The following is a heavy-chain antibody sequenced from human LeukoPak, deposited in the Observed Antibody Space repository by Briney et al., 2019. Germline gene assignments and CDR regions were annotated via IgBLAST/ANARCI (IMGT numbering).Heavy chain of an antibody. V-gene: IGHV4-59*12. CDR1: GGSISSYY. CDR3: ARDSSSHSITMVREEWFDP. CDR2: IYYSGST. J-gene: IGHJ5*02. D-gene: IGHD3-10*01. Sequence: SETLSLTCTVSGGSISSYYWSWIRQPPGEGLEWVGYIYYSGSTYYNPSLMSRVTISVGRTKNQSSLQLISVTAADTAVYYCARDSSSHSITMVREEWFDPWGQGTLVTVSS.